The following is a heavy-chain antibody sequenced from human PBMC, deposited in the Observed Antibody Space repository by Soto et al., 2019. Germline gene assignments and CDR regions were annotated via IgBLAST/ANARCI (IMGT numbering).Heavy chain of an antibody. J-gene: IGHJ6*02. V-gene: IGHV4-4*02. Sequence: PLETLSLTCAMSGDPVSSRNWWSWVRQPPGKALKWMGEIYHSGSTNYNPSLKSRVTISVDKSKNQFSLKLSSVTAADTAVYYCARDRAGITMVRGVTYYYHYGMDVWGQGTTVTVSS. CDR3: ARDRAGITMVRGVTYYYHYGMDV. CDR1: GDPVSSRNW. D-gene: IGHD3-10*01. CDR2: IYHSGST.